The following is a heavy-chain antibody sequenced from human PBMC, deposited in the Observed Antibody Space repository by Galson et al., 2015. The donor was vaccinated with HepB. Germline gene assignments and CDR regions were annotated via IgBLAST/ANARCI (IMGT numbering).Heavy chain of an antibody. D-gene: IGHD5-24*01. CDR1: GFIFSNYA. CDR2: ISGSIGST. CDR3: VSSGGYNYWEDDFDY. V-gene: IGHV3-23*01. J-gene: IGHJ4*02. Sequence: SLRLSCAASGFIFSNYAMSWVRQVPGKGLEWGSTISGSIGSTYYADSVKGRFTISRDNSQSTLYLHLNRLRDEDTDVYYCVSSGGYNYWEDDFDYWGQGTLVTVSS.